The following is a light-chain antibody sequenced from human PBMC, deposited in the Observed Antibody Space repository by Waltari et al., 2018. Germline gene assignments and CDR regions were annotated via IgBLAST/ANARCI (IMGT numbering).Light chain of an antibody. CDR2: EDN. V-gene: IGLV2-23*01. CDR3: CSYAGSAIWV. CDR1: SSDVGSYNL. Sequence: QSALTPPASVSGSPGPSITISCTGTSSDVGSYNLVSWYQQHPGKAPQLMLYEDNKRPSGVANRFSGSKSGNTAYLAISGLQAEDEADDYCCSYAGSAIWVFGGGTKLTVL. J-gene: IGLJ3*02.